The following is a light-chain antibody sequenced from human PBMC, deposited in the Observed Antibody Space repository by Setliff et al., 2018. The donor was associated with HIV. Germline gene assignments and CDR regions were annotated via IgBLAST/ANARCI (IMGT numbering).Light chain of an antibody. CDR2: EVS. Sequence: QSALTQPPSVSGSPGQSVTISCTGTNSDIGTYNRVSWYQQPPGTAPKLMIYEVSNRPSGVPDRISGSKSGNTASLIISGLQAEDEADYYCSSYTRSSTLVFGGGTKVTVL. J-gene: IGLJ2*01. CDR1: NSDIGTYNR. CDR3: SSYTRSSTLV. V-gene: IGLV2-18*02.